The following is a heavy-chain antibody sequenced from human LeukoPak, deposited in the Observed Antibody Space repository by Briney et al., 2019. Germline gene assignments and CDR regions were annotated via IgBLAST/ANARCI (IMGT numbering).Heavy chain of an antibody. D-gene: IGHD1-1*01. Sequence: PGGSLRLSCAASGFTFSTYTMNWVRQAPGKGLEWVSSISSSGTYKYYADSVKGRFTISRDNAKNSLYLQMNSLRAEDTAVYYCARTGTSGFDYWGQGTLVTVSS. CDR2: ISSSGTYK. CDR1: GFTFSTYT. J-gene: IGHJ4*02. CDR3: ARTGTSGFDY. V-gene: IGHV3-21*01.